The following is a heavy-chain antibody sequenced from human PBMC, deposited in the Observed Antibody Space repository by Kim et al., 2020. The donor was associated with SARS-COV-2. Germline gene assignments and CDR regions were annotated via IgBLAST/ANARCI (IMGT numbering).Heavy chain of an antibody. V-gene: IGHV1-8*01. CDR3: ARGIAADY. CDR2: GKT. J-gene: IGHJ4*02. Sequence: GKTGYAQKFQGRVTMTRNTSISTAYMELSSLRSEDTAVYYCARGIAADYWGQGTLVTVSS. D-gene: IGHD6-25*01.